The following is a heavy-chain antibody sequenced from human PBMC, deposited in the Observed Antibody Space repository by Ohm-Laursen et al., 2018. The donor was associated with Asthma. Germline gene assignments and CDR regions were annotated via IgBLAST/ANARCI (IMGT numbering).Heavy chain of an antibody. Sequence: SLRLSCAASGFTFSSYGMHWVRQAPGKGLEWVAIISSDGSNKFHAESVKGRITPSRDNSKNTLYLEMNSRRAEDTAVYYCARRSKICYDTSHCFFDYWGQGTLVTVSS. CDR3: ARRSKICYDTSHCFFDY. D-gene: IGHD2-2*01. J-gene: IGHJ4*02. V-gene: IGHV3-30*03. CDR1: GFTFSSYG. CDR2: ISSDGSNK.